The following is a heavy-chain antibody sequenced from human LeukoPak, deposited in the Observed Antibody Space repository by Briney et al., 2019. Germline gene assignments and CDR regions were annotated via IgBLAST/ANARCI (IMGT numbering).Heavy chain of an antibody. CDR2: IYYSGST. CDR3: ARRLGGGNLFDY. CDR1: GGSVSSGSYY. D-gene: IGHD3-16*01. V-gene: IGHV4-61*01. J-gene: IGHJ4*02. Sequence: SETLSLTCTVSGGSVSSGSYYWSWIRQPPGKGLEWIGYIYYSGSTNYNPSLKSRVTISVDTSKNQFSLKLSSVTAADTAVYCCARRLGGGNLFDYWGQGTLVTVSS.